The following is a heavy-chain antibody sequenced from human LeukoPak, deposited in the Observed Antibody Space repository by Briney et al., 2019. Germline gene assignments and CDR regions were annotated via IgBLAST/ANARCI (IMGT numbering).Heavy chain of an antibody. CDR2: IFYSGST. CDR3: ARGRDFWSLYYYYYMDV. CDR1: SGSISTSNYY. Sequence: QASETLSLTCTVSSGSISTSNYYWGWVRQPPGKALEWIGNIFYSGSTYYSPSLKSRVTISVDTSKNQFSLKLSSVTAADTAVYYCARGRDFWSLYYYYYMDVWGKGTTVTVSS. V-gene: IGHV4-39*07. D-gene: IGHD3-3*01. J-gene: IGHJ6*03.